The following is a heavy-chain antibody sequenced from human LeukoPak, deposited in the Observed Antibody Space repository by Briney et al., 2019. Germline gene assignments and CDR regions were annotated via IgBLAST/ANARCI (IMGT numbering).Heavy chain of an antibody. CDR3: ARVRSTSSRWLDP. CDR1: GFSVSSNL. CDR2: LYSDGTT. J-gene: IGHJ5*02. D-gene: IGHD2/OR15-2a*01. V-gene: IGHV3-53*01. Sequence: GGSLRLSCAASGFSVSSNLMIWVRQAPGKGLEWVSVLYSDGTTYYADSVKGRFTISRGNSKETLYLQMNSLTAEDSAVYYCARVRSTSSRWLDPWGQGTLVTVSS.